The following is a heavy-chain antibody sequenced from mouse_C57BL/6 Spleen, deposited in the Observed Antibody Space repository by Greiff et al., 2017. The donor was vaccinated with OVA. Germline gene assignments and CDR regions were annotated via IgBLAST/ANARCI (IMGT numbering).Heavy chain of an antibody. Sequence: QVHVKQSGAELVKPGASVKLSCKASGYTFTEYTIHWVKQRSGQGLEWIGWFYPGSGSIKYNEKFKDKATLTADKSSSTVYMELSRLTSEDSAVYFCARHEGGNWFRYAMDYWGQGTSVTVSS. CDR2: FYPGSGSI. CDR1: GYTFTEYT. V-gene: IGHV1-62-2*01. J-gene: IGHJ4*01. CDR3: ARHEGGNWFRYAMDY. D-gene: IGHD4-1*01.